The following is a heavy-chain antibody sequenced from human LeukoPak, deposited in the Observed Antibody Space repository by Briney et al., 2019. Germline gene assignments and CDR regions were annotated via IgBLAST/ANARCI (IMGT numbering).Heavy chain of an antibody. J-gene: IGHJ4*02. D-gene: IGHD2-2*01. CDR1: GYTFSSYH. Sequence: GASVKVSCKASGYTFSSYHISWVRQAPGQGLEWMGRVSGHNGNTQYAENLQGRVTMTTDTSTTTAYMELRSLRSDDTAVYYCARGLGYCSTTTCYGELPGDYWSQGTLVTVSS. CDR2: VSGHNGNT. CDR3: ARGLGYCSTTTCYGELPGDY. V-gene: IGHV1-18*01.